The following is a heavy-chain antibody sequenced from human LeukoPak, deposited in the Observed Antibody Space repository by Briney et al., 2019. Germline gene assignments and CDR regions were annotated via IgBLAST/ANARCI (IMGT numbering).Heavy chain of an antibody. Sequence: YPGGSLRLSCAASGFTFSNYNMNWVRQAPGKGLEWVSSISSSSSYIYYADSVKGRFTISRDNAKNSLYLQMNSLRAEDTAVYYCARRGIAVAGTDSTDYYYYYMDVWGKGTTVTVSS. D-gene: IGHD6-19*01. V-gene: IGHV3-21*01. CDR2: ISSSSSYI. J-gene: IGHJ6*03. CDR1: GFTFSNYN. CDR3: ARRGIAVAGTDSTDYYYYYMDV.